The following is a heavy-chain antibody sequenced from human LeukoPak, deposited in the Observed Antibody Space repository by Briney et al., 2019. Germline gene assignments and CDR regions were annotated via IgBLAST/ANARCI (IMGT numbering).Heavy chain of an antibody. CDR2: INPNSGGT. CDR3: ARDRVVTVTGEFDY. CDR1: GYTFTGYY. D-gene: IGHD4-4*01. Sequence: ASVKVSCKASGYTFTGYYMHWVRQAPGQGLECMGWINPNSGGTNYAQKFQGRVTMTRDTSISTAYMELSRLRSDDTAVYYCARDRVVTVTGEFDYWGQGTLVTVSS. J-gene: IGHJ4*02. V-gene: IGHV1-2*02.